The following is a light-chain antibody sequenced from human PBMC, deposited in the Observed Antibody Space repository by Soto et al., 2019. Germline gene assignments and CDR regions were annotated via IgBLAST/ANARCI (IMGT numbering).Light chain of an antibody. CDR3: CSYAGSDILI. J-gene: IGLJ2*01. Sequence: QSVLTQPRSVSGSPGQSVTISCTGTSSDVGGYNYVSWYQRHPGKAPKLIISDVTKRPSGVPDRFSGSKSGNTASLTISGLQAEDDADYDCCSYAGSDILIFGGGTKVTVL. CDR2: DVT. V-gene: IGLV2-11*01. CDR1: SSDVGGYNY.